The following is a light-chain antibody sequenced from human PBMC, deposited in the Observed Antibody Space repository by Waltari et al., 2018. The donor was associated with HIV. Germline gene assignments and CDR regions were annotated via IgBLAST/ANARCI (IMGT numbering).Light chain of an antibody. Sequence: SSDWSQPPSVSVSSGQTVTITCSGDNLGHKHVYWYQQRPGQSPVLVMSQNNKRPSGIPERVSGSKSGNTASLTISGTQTVDEATYYCQAWTSPGSIFGGGTILTVL. CDR3: QAWTSPGSI. V-gene: IGLV3-1*01. J-gene: IGLJ2*01. CDR1: NLGHKH. CDR2: QNN.